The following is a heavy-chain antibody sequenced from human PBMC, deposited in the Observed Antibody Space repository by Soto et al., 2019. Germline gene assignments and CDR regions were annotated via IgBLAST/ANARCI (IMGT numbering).Heavy chain of an antibody. D-gene: IGHD2-2*01. Sequence: QVQLQESGPGLVKPSETLSLTCTVSGGSISSYYWSWIRQPPGKGLEWIGYIYYSGSTNYNPSLKSRVTISVDTSKNQFSLKLSSVTAADTAVYYCARLTCSSTSCYADYNWFDPWGQGTLVTVSS. CDR1: GGSISSYY. CDR3: ARLTCSSTSCYADYNWFDP. V-gene: IGHV4-59*08. CDR2: IYYSGST. J-gene: IGHJ5*02.